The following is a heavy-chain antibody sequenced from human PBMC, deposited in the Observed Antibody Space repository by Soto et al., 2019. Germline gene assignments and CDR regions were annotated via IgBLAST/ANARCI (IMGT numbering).Heavy chain of an antibody. V-gene: IGHV3-7*01. Sequence: QPGGSLRLSCEASGFMFGVYWMSWVRQAPGKGLEWVANINDDGSERNYVDSVKGRFTISRDTPNNLLSLQMNSLRDEDTAVYYCAREFYGYYTYGPGDYWGQGTLVTVSS. CDR3: AREFYGYYTYGPGDY. D-gene: IGHD3-3*01. J-gene: IGHJ4*02. CDR1: GFMFGVYW. CDR2: INDDGSER.